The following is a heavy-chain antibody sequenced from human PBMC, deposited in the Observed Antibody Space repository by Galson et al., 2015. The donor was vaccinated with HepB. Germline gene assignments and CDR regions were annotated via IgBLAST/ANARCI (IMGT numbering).Heavy chain of an antibody. V-gene: IGHV3-48*01. CDR3: AGPMGIRDLTVQH. CDR2: ISNSSSTI. CDR1: GFTFSSYS. Sequence: SLRLSCAASGFTFSSYSMNWVRQAPGKGLEWVSYISNSSSTIYYADSVKGRFTISRDNAKNSLYLQMNSLRAEDTAVYYCAGPMGIRDLTVQHWGQGTLVTVSS. D-gene: IGHD1-14*01. J-gene: IGHJ1*01.